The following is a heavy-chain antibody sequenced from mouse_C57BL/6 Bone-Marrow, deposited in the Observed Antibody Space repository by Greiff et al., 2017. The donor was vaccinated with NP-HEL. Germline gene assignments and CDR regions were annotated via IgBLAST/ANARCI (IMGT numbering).Heavy chain of an antibody. CDR2: INPYNGGT. CDR1: GYTFTDYY. CDR3: ASTRSPIYYDYDYYAMDY. Sequence: EVQLQQSGPVLVKPGASVKMSCKASGYTFTDYYMNWVKQSHGKSLEWIGVINPYNGGTSYNQKFKGKATLTVDKSSSTAYMELNSLTSEDSAVYYCASTRSPIYYDYDYYAMDYWGQGTSVTVSS. J-gene: IGHJ4*01. D-gene: IGHD2-4*01. V-gene: IGHV1-19*01.